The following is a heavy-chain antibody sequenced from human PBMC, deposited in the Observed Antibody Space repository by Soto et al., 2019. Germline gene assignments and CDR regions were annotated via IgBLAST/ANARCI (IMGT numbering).Heavy chain of an antibody. V-gene: IGHV1-69*01. CDR2: ILPIFGTA. CDR3: ATAPHYGDYDQHYYYCGMDG. D-gene: IGHD4-17*01. Sequence: QVQLVQSGAEVKKPGSSVKVSCKASGGTFSSYAISWVRQAPGHGLEWMGGILPIFGTANYAQKFQGRVTITAHESTNKAYMELRTLRYEDTAVYYCATAPHYGDYDQHYYYCGMDGGGQGTTVTVSS. J-gene: IGHJ6*02. CDR1: GGTFSSYA.